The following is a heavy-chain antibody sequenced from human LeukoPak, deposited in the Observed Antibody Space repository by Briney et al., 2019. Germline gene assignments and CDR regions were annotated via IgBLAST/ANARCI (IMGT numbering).Heavy chain of an antibody. V-gene: IGHV1-46*01. CDR3: ARVGGYCSSTSCYTYYYYGMDV. CDR1: GYTFTSYY. Sequence: ASVKVSRKASGYTFTSYYMHWVRQAPGQGLEWMGIINPSGGSTSYAQKFQGRVTMTRNTSISTAYMELSGLRSEDTAVCYCARVGGYCSSTSCYTYYYYGMDVWGQGTTVTVSS. D-gene: IGHD2-2*02. J-gene: IGHJ6*02. CDR2: INPSGGST.